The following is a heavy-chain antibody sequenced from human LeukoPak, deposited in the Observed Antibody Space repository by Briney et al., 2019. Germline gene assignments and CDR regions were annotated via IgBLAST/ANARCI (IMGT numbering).Heavy chain of an antibody. CDR1: GFTFSGYD. V-gene: IGHV3-30*03. CDR3: ATDSSPDY. CDR2: ISYDGSNK. Sequence: GGTLRLSCAASGFTFSGYDMNWVRQAPGKGLEWVALISYDGSNKYYADSVKGRFTISRDDSRNTLYLQMNSLRAEDTALYYCATDSSPDYWGQGTQVTVSS. D-gene: IGHD6-13*01. J-gene: IGHJ4*02.